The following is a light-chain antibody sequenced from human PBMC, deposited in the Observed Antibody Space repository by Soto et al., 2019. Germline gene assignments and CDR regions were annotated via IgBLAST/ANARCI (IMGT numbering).Light chain of an antibody. V-gene: IGLV2-23*02. J-gene: IGLJ1*01. Sequence: QSVLTQPASVSGSPGQSITISCTGTSSDVGSDNLVSWYQQHPGKAPKFIIYEVSQRPAGVSYRFSGSKSGNMAYLTISGLQADYDADYYCSSYAGSITYVFGTGNKVTVL. CDR3: SSYAGSITYV. CDR1: SSDVGSDNL. CDR2: EVS.